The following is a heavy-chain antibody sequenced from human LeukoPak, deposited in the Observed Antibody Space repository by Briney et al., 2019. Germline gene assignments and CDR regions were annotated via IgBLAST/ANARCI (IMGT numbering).Heavy chain of an antibody. J-gene: IGHJ4*02. CDR1: GGSISTSNYY. Sequence: SETLSLTCTVSGGSISTSNYYWGWIRQPPGKGLEWIGNILYSGSTYYNPSLKSRVTISVDTSKNQFSLKLSSVTAADTAAYYCARVSSGWYYFDYWGQGTLVTVSS. CDR3: ARVSSGWYYFDY. V-gene: IGHV4-39*07. CDR2: ILYSGST. D-gene: IGHD6-19*01.